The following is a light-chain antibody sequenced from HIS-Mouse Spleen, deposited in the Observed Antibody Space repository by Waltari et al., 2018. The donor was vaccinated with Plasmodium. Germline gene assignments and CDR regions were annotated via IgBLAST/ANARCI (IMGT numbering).Light chain of an antibody. CDR2: GAS. Sequence: EIVLTQSPGTLSLSPGERATLSCRASQSVSSSYLALYQQKPGQAPRLLIYGASSRATGIPDRVSGSGSGTDFTLTISRLEPEDFAVYYCQQYGSSGTFGQGTKVEIK. CDR3: QQYGSSGT. V-gene: IGKV3-20*01. J-gene: IGKJ1*01. CDR1: QSVSSSY.